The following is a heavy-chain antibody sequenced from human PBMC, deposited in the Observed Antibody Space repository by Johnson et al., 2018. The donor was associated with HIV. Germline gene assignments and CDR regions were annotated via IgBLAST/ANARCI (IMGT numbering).Heavy chain of an antibody. CDR1: GFTFSSYA. CDR2: ISYDGSNK. Sequence: VQLVESGGGVVQPGRSLRLSCAASGFTFSSYAMHWVRQAPGKGLEWVAVISYDGSNKYYAASVKGRFTISRDNSKNTLYLQMNSLRAEDTGVYYCARDPKAKGTGAFDIWGRGTMVTVSS. D-gene: IGHD3/OR15-3a*01. V-gene: IGHV3-30-3*01. CDR3: ARDPKAKGTGAFDI. J-gene: IGHJ3*02.